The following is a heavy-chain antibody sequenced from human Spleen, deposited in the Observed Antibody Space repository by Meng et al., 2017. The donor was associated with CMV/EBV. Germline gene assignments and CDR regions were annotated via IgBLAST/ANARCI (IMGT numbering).Heavy chain of an antibody. V-gene: IGHV1-69*05. D-gene: IGHD2-2*02. CDR1: GGTFSSYA. CDR3: AKTLGHCRSISCYMKFDY. J-gene: IGHJ4*01. CDR2: IIPIFGTP. Sequence: SVKVSCKASGGTFSSYAFSWVRQAPGQGPEWMGGIIPIFGTPKYAQKLQGRVTISTDESTSTVYMELRSLRSEDTAVFYCAKTLGHCRSISCYMKFDYWGQGTPVTVSS.